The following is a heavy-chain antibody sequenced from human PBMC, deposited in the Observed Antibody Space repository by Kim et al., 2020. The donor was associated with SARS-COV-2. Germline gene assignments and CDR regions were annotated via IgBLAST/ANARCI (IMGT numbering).Heavy chain of an antibody. CDR3: ASLRMVRDPRFDP. V-gene: IGHV1-69*04. Sequence: SVKVSCKASGGTFSSYAISWVRQAPGQGLEWMGRIIPILGIANYAQKFQGRVTITADKSTSTAYMELSSLRSEDTAVYYCASLRMVRDPRFDPWGQGTLVTVSS. J-gene: IGHJ5*02. CDR2: IIPILGIA. D-gene: IGHD3-10*01. CDR1: GGTFSSYA.